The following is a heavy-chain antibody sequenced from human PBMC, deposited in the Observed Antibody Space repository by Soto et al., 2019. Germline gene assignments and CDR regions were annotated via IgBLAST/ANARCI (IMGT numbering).Heavy chain of an antibody. CDR2: KADDGRDN. J-gene: IGHJ6*02. CDR1: GFTFRSYP. CDR3: AKGIAAHYYYGMDV. V-gene: IGHV3-30*04. Sequence: QVQLVESGGGVVQPGRSLRLSCAASGFTFRSYPMHWVRRAPGKGLEWVAVKADDGRDNHHADSVKGRFTISRDNAKNSLYLQMNSLRAEDTALYYCAKGIAAHYYYGMDVWGQGTTVTVSS. D-gene: IGHD6-13*01.